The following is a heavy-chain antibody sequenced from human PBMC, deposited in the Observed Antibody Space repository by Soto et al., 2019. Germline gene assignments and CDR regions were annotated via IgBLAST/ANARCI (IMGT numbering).Heavy chain of an antibody. CDR1: GFTFSSYG. CDR2: ISYDGSNK. D-gene: IGHD4-17*01. V-gene: IGHV3-30*18. J-gene: IGHJ4*02. Sequence: GGSPRLSCAASGFTFSSYGMHWVRQAPGKGLEWVAVISYDGSNKYYADSVKGRFTISRDNSKNTLYLQMNSLRAEDTAVYYCAESDDTVPYITCARYWGQGTLVTVSS. CDR3: AESDDTVPYITCARY.